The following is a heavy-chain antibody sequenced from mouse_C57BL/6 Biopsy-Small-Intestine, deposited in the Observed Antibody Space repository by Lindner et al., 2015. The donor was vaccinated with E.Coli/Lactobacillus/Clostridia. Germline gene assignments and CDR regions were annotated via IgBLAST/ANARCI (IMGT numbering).Heavy chain of an antibody. CDR1: GYTFTDYY. Sequence: VQLQESGPVLVKPGASVKMSCKASGYTFTDYYMNWVKQSHGKSLEWIGVINPYNGGTSYNQKFKGKATLTVDTSSSTAYMELNSLTSEDSAVYYCARRGGYYAMDYWGQGTSVTVSS. V-gene: IGHV1-19*01. D-gene: IGHD1-1*02. J-gene: IGHJ4*01. CDR2: INPYNGGT. CDR3: ARRGGYYAMDY.